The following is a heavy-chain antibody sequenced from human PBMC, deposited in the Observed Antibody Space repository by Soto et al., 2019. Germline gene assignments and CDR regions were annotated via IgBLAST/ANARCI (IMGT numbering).Heavy chain of an antibody. CDR1: GFTFSSYA. CDR2: ISYDGSNK. V-gene: IGHV3-30-3*01. Sequence: SLRLSCAASGFTFSSYAMHWVRQDPGKGLEWVAVISYDGSNKYYADSVKGRFTISRDNSKNTLYLQMNGLRAEDTAVYYCARELANEVFWSGYYYYYYSGMDVWGQGSTVTVSS. J-gene: IGHJ6*02. CDR3: ARELANEVFWSGYYYYYYSGMDV. D-gene: IGHD3-3*01.